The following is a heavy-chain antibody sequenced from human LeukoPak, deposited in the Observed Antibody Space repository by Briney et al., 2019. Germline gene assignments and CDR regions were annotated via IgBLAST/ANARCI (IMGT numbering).Heavy chain of an antibody. D-gene: IGHD2-8*01. CDR3: ARDNGLWDY. CDR2: INPNSGGT. CDR1: GYTFTGYY. J-gene: IGHJ4*02. V-gene: IGHV1-2*02. Sequence: KVSXKASGYTFTGYYMHWVRQAPGQGLGWMGWINPNSGGTNYAQKFHGRVTMTRDTSISTAYMELSRLTSDDTAVFYCARDNGLWDYWGQGTLVTVSS.